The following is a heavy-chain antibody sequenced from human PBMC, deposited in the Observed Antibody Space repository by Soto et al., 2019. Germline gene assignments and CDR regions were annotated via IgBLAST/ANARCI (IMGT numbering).Heavy chain of an antibody. J-gene: IGHJ4*02. V-gene: IGHV3-13*01. CDR2: IGTAGDT. CDR3: ARCQEVGAHFFDS. D-gene: IGHD2-15*01. CDR1: GFTFSGFD. Sequence: PGGSLILSCEASGFTFSGFDMHWVRQPTGKGLEWVSTIGTAGDTYYAVSVKGRFTISRDNAKNSLSLQMNSLRAGDTAVYFCARCQEVGAHFFDSWGQGTQVTVSS.